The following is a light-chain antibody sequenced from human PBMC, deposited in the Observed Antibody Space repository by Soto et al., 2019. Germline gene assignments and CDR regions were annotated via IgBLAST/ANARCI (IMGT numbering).Light chain of an antibody. CDR2: EVT. Sequence: QSVLTQPPSASGSPGQSITISCTGTSSDVGGFNYVSWHQQHPGKAPKVIIYEVTKRPSGVPDRFSGSKSANTASLTVSGLQAEDEADYYCSSYAGSNNPLFVFVTGTKVTVL. J-gene: IGLJ1*01. CDR3: SSYAGSNNPLFV. V-gene: IGLV2-8*01. CDR1: SSDVGGFNY.